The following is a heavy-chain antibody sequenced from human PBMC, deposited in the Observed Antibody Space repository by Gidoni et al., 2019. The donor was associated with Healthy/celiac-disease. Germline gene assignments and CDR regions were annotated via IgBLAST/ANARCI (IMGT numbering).Heavy chain of an antibody. D-gene: IGHD4-17*01. CDR3: AKGYGVYYYYYGMDV. CDR1: VFTFSSYD. J-gene: IGHJ6*02. Sequence: VQLVASGGGLLQLEGSLRLSCAAPVFTFSSYDMSWVSQAPGTGLEWVSDISGSGGITYYADSVKGWFNISRDNFKNTLYLQMNSLRAEDTAVYYCAKGYGVYYYYYGMDVWGQGTTVTVSS. CDR2: ISGSGGIT. V-gene: IGHV3-23*04.